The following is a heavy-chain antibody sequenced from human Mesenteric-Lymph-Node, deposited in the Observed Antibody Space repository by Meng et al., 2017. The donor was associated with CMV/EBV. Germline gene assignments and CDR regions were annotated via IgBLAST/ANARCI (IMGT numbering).Heavy chain of an antibody. CDR3: AKDGHDSTY. J-gene: IGHJ4*02. CDR1: GFTFSSYW. D-gene: IGHD3-3*01. Sequence: GESLKISCAASGFTFSSYWMSWVRQAPGKGLEWVANIKQDGSEKYYVDSVKGRFTISRDNAKNSLYLQMNSLRAEDTAVYYCAKDGHDSTYWGQGTLVTVSS. V-gene: IGHV3-7*03. CDR2: IKQDGSEK.